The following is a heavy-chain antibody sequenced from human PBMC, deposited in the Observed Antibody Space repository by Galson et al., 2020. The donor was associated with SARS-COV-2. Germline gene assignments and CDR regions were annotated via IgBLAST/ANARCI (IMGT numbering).Heavy chain of an antibody. V-gene: IGHV5-51*01. CDR1: GYSFTDYW. J-gene: IGHJ4*02. D-gene: IGHD6-19*01. Sequence: GESLKLSCKVSGYSFTDYWIGWVRQMPGKGLEWMGVIYPADSYTIYSPSFQGQVTISADKSISTAYLQWSSLKASDTAMYYCARHGASSGWYEGIDYWGQGTLVTVSS. CDR3: ARHGASSGWYEGIDY. CDR2: IYPADSYT.